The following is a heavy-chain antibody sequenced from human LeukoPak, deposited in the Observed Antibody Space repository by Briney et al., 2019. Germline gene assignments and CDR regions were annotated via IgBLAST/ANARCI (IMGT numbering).Heavy chain of an antibody. Sequence: GGSLRLSCAASGFTFSSYGMNWVRQAPGKGLEWVSGINGGGTDTYYADSVKGRFTISRDNSKNTLYLQLNSLRAEDTAVHFCAKNMRGSSWYEDWGQGALVTVSS. CDR2: INGGGTDT. J-gene: IGHJ4*02. D-gene: IGHD6-13*01. CDR1: GFTFSSYG. CDR3: AKNMRGSSWYED. V-gene: IGHV3-23*01.